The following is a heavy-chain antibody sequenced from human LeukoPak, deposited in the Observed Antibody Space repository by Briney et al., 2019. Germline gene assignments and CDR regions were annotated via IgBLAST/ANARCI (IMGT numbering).Heavy chain of an antibody. CDR1: GYTFTSYY. J-gene: IGHJ4*02. V-gene: IGHV1-46*01. CDR2: INPSGGST. D-gene: IGHD2-2*01. CDR3: ARDWIRYCSSTSCYLSDY. Sequence: GASVKVSCKASGYTFTSYYMHWVRQAPGQGLEWMGIINPSGGSTSYAQKFQGRVTMTRDTSTSTAYMELRSLRSDDTAVYYCARDWIRYCSSTSCYLSDYWGQGTLVTVSS.